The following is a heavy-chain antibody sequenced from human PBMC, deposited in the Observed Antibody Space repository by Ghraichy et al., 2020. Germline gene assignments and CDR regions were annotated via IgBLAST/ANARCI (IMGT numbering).Heavy chain of an antibody. V-gene: IGHV3-7*03. J-gene: IGHJ3*02. CDR1: GFTFSSYG. D-gene: IGHD6-6*01. Sequence: GESLNLSCAASGFTFSSYGMHWVRQAPGKGLEWVANIKQDGSEKYYVDSVKGRFTISRDNAKNSLYLQMNSLRAEDTAVYYCATGVYAFDIWGQGTMVTVSS. CDR2: IKQDGSEK. CDR3: ATGVYAFDI.